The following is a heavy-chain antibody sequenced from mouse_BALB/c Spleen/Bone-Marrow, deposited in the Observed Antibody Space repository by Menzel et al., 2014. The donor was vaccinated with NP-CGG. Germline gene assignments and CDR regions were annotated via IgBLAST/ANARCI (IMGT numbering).Heavy chain of an antibody. CDR3: TRRDRYDYYGVDY. V-gene: IGHV1S126*01. D-gene: IGHD2-14*01. CDR1: GYTFTNYW. Sequence: VQLVESGAELVRPGASVKVSCKASGYTFTNYWINWVRQRPGQGLEWIGNIYPSDSYSNYNQKFKDKATLTVDKSSSTAYMQLSSPTSEDFAVYYCTRRDRYDYYGVDYWGQRASVTLSS. CDR2: IYPSDSYS. J-gene: IGHJ4*01.